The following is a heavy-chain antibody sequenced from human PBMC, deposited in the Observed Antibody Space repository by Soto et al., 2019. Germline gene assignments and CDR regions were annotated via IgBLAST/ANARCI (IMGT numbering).Heavy chain of an antibody. CDR2: IYHSGST. D-gene: IGHD6-19*01. V-gene: IGHV4-30-2*01. Sequence: SETLSLTCAVSGGSISSGGYSWSWIRQPPGKGLEWIGYIYHSGSTYYNPSLKSRVTISVDRSKNQFSLKLSSVTAADTAVYYCARDGMVAGTFDYWGQGTLVTVPS. CDR3: ARDGMVAGTFDY. J-gene: IGHJ4*02. CDR1: GGSISSGGYS.